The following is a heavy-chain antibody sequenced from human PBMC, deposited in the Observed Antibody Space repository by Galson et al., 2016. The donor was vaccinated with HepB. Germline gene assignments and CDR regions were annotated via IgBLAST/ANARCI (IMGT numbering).Heavy chain of an antibody. D-gene: IGHD3-16*01. Sequence: SLRLSCAASGFSFSDYYMSWVRQAPGKGLEWVSCISDRGAYTNYADYVKGRFTISRDNAKNSLYLQMNNLRAEDTAEYYCVREGGRGGGSPWGQGALVTVAP. V-gene: IGHV3-11*05. CDR2: ISDRGAYT. CDR1: GFSFSDYY. CDR3: VREGGRGGGSP. J-gene: IGHJ5*02.